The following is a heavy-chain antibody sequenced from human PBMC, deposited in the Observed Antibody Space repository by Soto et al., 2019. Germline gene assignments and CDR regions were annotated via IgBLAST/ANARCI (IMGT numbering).Heavy chain of an antibody. V-gene: IGHV4-34*01. Sequence: SETLSLTCAVYGGSFSGYYWSWIRQPPGKGLEWIGEINHSGSTNYNPSLKSRVTISVDTSKNQFSLKLSSVTAADTAVYYCARKDIVVVPSPGYYGMDVWGQGTTVTVSS. D-gene: IGHD2-2*01. CDR1: GGSFSGYY. J-gene: IGHJ6*02. CDR2: INHSGST. CDR3: ARKDIVVVPSPGYYGMDV.